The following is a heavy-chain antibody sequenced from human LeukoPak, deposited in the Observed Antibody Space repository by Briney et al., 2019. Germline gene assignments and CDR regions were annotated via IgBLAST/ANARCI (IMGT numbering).Heavy chain of an antibody. CDR2: MNPNSGNT. CDR3: ARVGARMSIAARGGWFDP. CDR1: GYTFTSYD. D-gene: IGHD6-6*01. V-gene: IGHV1-8*03. Sequence: ASVKVSCKASGYTFTSYDINWVRQATGQGLEWMGWMNPNSGNTGYAQKFRGRVTITRNTSISTAYMELSSLRSEDTAVYYCARVGARMSIAARGGWFDPWGQGTLVTVSS. J-gene: IGHJ5*02.